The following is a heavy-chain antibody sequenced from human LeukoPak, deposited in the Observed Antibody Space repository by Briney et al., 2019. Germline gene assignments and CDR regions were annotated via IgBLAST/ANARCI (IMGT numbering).Heavy chain of an antibody. Sequence: GGSLRLSCAASGLTFSTSGMHWVRQAPGKGLEWVAFIQYDESDKYYADSVRGRLTISRDNSKNTLYLQMNSLRAEDTAVYYCARSTSIRYFDWYDAFDIWGQGTMVTVSS. CDR2: IQYDESDK. V-gene: IGHV3-30*02. J-gene: IGHJ3*02. CDR3: ARSTSIRYFDWYDAFDI. CDR1: GLTFSTSG. D-gene: IGHD3-9*01.